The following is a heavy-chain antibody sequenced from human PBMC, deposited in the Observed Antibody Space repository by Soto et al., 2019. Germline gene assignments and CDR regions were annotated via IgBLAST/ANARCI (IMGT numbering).Heavy chain of an antibody. V-gene: IGHV1-46*01. CDR1: GYIFTNHY. J-gene: IGHJ4*02. Sequence: QVQLVQSGAEVKKPGASVKVSCKASGYIFTNHYIHWVRQAPGQGLEWMGIINPSGGSTNYLQKCQGRVTMTRDTSTSTVYMELSSLRSEATAVYFCARADYYDSSGFYYDYWGQGTLVTVSS. CDR2: INPSGGST. CDR3: ARADYYDSSGFYYDY. D-gene: IGHD3-22*01.